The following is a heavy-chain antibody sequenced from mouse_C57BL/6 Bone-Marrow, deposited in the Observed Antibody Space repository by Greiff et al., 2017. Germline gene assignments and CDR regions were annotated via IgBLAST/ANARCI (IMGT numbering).Heavy chain of an antibody. V-gene: IGHV1-50*01. CDR2: IDPSDSYT. CDR1: GYTFTSYW. Sequence: QVHVKQPGAELVKPGASVKLSCKASGYTFTSYWMQWVKQRPGQGLEWIGEIDPSDSYTNYNQKFKGKATLTVATSSSTAYMQLSSLTSEDSAVYYCAGFYGYFYYFDYWGQGTTLTVSS. CDR3: AGFYGYFYYFDY. J-gene: IGHJ2*01. D-gene: IGHD2-2*01.